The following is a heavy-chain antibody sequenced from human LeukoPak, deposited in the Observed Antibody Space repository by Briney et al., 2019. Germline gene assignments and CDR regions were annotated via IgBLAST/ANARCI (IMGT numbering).Heavy chain of an antibody. J-gene: IGHJ5*02. V-gene: IGHV4-59*12. CDR1: AASISSYH. CDR2: MYYDGTT. D-gene: IGHD5-12*01. CDR3: ASGRGNIYPKWFHP. Sequence: SEPLSLTFAFPAASISSYHFSSILHPPRKGPNGIGYMYYDGTTNYNPYLRSRLTLSVDTSKNEFSLKLRSVTAADTAVYYCASGRGNIYPKWFHPWGEGILVTVA.